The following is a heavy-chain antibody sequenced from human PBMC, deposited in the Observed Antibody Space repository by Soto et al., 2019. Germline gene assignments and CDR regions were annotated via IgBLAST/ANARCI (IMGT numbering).Heavy chain of an antibody. D-gene: IGHD3-16*01. CDR3: VRIRYQLPSSVLWLDP. CDR1: GGFLSESY. J-gene: IGHJ5*02. V-gene: IGHV4-34*01. Sequence: PSETLSLTCAVYGGFLSESYWTWIRQPPGKWLEWIGEINHVGGTNYNPSLKSRVTMSVDTSQNQFSLRLISVTAADTAMYFCVRIRYQLPSSVLWLDPWGQGTPVTVSS. CDR2: INHVGGT.